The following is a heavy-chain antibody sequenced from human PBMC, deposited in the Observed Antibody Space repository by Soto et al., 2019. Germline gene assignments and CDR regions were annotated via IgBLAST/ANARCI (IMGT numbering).Heavy chain of an antibody. J-gene: IGHJ5*02. D-gene: IGHD3-22*01. CDR1: GGTFSSYA. CDR3: ARDRGTSSGYYPYWFDP. V-gene: IGHV1-69*12. Sequence: QVQLVQSGAEVKKPGSSVKVSCKASGGTFSSYAITWVRQAPGQGLEWMGGIIPIFGTANYAQKFQGRVTITADESTSTAYMERSSLRSEDTAVYYCARDRGTSSGYYPYWFDPWGQGTLVTVSS. CDR2: IIPIFGTA.